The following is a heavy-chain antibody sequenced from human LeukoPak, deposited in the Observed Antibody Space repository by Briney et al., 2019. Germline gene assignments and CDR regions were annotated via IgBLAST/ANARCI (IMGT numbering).Heavy chain of an antibody. CDR3: ARSGGYSSSWYLGGGY. CDR2: INPNSGGT. J-gene: IGHJ4*02. D-gene: IGHD6-13*01. CDR1: GYTFTGYY. V-gene: IGHV1-2*02. Sequence: GASVKVSCKASGYTFTGYYMHWVRQAPGQGLEWMGWINPNSGGTNYAQKFQGRVTMTRDTSISTAHMELSRLRSDDTAVYYCARSGGYSSSWYLGGGYWGQGTLVTVSS.